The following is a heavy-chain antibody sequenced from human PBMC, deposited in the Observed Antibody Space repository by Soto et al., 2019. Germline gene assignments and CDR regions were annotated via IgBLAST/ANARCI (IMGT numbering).Heavy chain of an antibody. CDR2: INPNSGGT. J-gene: IGHJ4*02. D-gene: IGHD3-22*01. CDR1: GYTFTGYY. V-gene: IGHV1-2*02. CDR3: ARDYHPHLYYYDSSGSLGY. Sequence: VSVTVTFTAAGYTFTGYYVHWVRQAPGQGLEWMGWINPNSGGTNYAQKFQGRVTMTRDTSISTAYMELSRLRSDDTAVYYCARDYHPHLYYYDSSGSLGYWGQGTLVTSPQ.